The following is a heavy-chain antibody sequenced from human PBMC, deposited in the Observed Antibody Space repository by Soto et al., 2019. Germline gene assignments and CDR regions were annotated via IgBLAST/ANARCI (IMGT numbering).Heavy chain of an antibody. D-gene: IGHD3-10*01. CDR1: GFTFSSYA. CDR2: MSGSGGST. J-gene: IGHJ4*02. V-gene: IGHV3-23*01. CDR3: AKSSIWFGEPAPIDY. Sequence: GGSLRLSCAASGFTFSSYAMSWIRQATGKGLEWVSAMSGSGGSTYYADSVKGRFTISRDNSKNTLYLQMNSLRAEDTAVYYCAKSSIWFGEPAPIDYWGQGTLVTVSS.